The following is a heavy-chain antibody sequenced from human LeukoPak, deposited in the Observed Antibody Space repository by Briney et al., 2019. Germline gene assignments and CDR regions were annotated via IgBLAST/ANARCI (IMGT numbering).Heavy chain of an antibody. J-gene: IGHJ4*02. V-gene: IGHV4-59*12. CDR3: ARVGGDTLEFDY. D-gene: IGHD2-21*02. Sequence: SETLSLTCTVSGASISSYYWSWIRQPPGKGLEWIGDIYYSGSIKYNPSLKSRVTMSVDTSKNQFSLKLSSVTAADTAVYYCARVGGDTLEFDYWGQGTLVTVSS. CDR1: GASISSYY. CDR2: IYYSGSI.